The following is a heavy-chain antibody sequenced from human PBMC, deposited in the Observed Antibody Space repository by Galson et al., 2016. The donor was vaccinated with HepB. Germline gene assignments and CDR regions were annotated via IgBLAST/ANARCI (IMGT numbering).Heavy chain of an antibody. D-gene: IGHD3-16*01. V-gene: IGHV3-7*01. CDR3: ATDVRGGASDI. CDR2: INQEGRTK. J-gene: IGHJ3*02. Sequence: SLRLACAASGCTFSTTWMTWLRRAPERGLEWVANINQEGRTKTYVDSVKGRFASSRDNAQNSLYLQVSSLKAEDTAVYSCATDVRGGASDIWGQGTMVTVSS. CDR1: GCTFSTTW.